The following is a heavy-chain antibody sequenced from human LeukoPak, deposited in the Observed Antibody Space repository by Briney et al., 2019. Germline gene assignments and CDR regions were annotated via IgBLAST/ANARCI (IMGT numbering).Heavy chain of an antibody. Sequence: SETLSLTCTVSGGSISSYYWSWIRQPPGKGLEWIGYIYYIGSTNYNPSLKSRVTISVDTSKNQFSLKLSSVPAADTVVYYCAASREMATILVYWGQGTLVTVSS. CDR2: IYYIGST. D-gene: IGHD5-24*01. J-gene: IGHJ4*02. V-gene: IGHV4-59*01. CDR3: AASREMATILVY. CDR1: GGSISSYY.